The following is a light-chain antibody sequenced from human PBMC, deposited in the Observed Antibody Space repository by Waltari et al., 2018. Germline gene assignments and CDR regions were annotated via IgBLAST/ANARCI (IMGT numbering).Light chain of an antibody. CDR3: SSYMMSSLV. J-gene: IGLJ3*02. CDR2: VVS. Sequence: QSALTQPASVSGSPGQSITISCTGTSSDIGGYKYVSWYQQHPGKAPKLMIYVVSNLPAAVSNRFSSSKSGSTASLTISGLQSEGEADYYCSSYMMSSLVFGAGTKVTVL. V-gene: IGLV2-14*01. CDR1: SSDIGGYKY.